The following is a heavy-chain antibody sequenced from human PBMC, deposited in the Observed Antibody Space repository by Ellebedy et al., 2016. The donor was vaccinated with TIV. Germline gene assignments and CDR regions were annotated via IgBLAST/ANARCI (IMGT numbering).Heavy chain of an antibody. J-gene: IGHJ5*01. Sequence: GESLKISCEASGFNFRSYWMSWVRQAPGKGLEWVANIYQDGSEQYYVDSVKGRFTISRDNARNSVYLQMNSLRAEDTAVYYCARRGSYGDYAVQINSWFDSWGQGTLVIVSS. CDR2: IYQDGSEQ. CDR1: GFNFRSYW. V-gene: IGHV3-7*01. CDR3: ARRGSYGDYAVQINSWFDS. D-gene: IGHD4-17*01.